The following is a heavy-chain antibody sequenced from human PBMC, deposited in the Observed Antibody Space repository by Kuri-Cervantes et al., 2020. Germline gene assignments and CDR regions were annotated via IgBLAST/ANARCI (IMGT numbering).Heavy chain of an antibody. J-gene: IGHJ4*02. Sequence: GESLKISCEGSGYSFTSYWIGWVRQMPGKGLEWMGIIYPGDSITRYSQSFQGQVTISADNSISTAYLQWSSLKDLDTAMYYCATLGYCSGGSGGDFDYWGQGTLVTVSS. CDR3: ATLGYCSGGSGGDFDY. CDR1: GYSFTSYW. D-gene: IGHD2-15*01. V-gene: IGHV5-51*01. CDR2: IYPGDSIT.